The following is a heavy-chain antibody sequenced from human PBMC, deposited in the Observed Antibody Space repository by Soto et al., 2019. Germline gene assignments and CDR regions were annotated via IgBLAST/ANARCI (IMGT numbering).Heavy chain of an antibody. CDR2: IYYSGST. V-gene: IGHV4-31*03. J-gene: IGHJ6*02. D-gene: IGHD3-10*01. CDR3: ARDRGVISYYDYYGMDV. CDR1: GGSISSGGYY. Sequence: SETLSLTCTVSGGSISSGGYYWSWIRQHPGKGLEWIGYIYYSGSTYYNPSLKSRVTISVDTSKNQFSLKLSSVTAADTAVYYCARDRGVISYYDYYGMDVWGQGTTVTVSS.